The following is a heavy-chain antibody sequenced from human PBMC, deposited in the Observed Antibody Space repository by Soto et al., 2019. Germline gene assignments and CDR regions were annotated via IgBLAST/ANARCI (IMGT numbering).Heavy chain of an antibody. CDR1: GGSISSGAYY. CDR2: IYYSGST. Sequence: SETLSLTCSVSGGSISSGAYYWSWIRQHPGKGLEWIGYIYYSGSTYYNPSLKSRVSISIDTSKNQFSLTLNSVTAADTAVYYCARERAGDRSGYYLDYWGQGTLVTVSS. J-gene: IGHJ4*02. CDR3: ARERAGDRSGYYLDY. V-gene: IGHV4-31*03. D-gene: IGHD3-22*01.